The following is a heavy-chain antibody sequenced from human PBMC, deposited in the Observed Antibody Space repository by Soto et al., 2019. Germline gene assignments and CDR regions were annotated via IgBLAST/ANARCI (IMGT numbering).Heavy chain of an antibody. CDR2: INPNSGGT. CDR1: GYTFNGDL. V-gene: IGHV1-2*04. CDR3: ARILRGMVRGVPYGYFDY. J-gene: IGHJ4*02. Sequence: SVKGSWKAFGYTFNGDLMHRVRQGPGQGVEWMGWINPNSGGTHYAQQPQGSATLNRDTSISTEYLELSRLRSDDTAVYYCARILRGMVRGVPYGYFDYWGQGTLVTVSS. D-gene: IGHD3-10*01.